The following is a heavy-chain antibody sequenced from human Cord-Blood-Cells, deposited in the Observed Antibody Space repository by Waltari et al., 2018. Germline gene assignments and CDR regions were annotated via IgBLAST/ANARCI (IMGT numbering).Heavy chain of an antibody. CDR1: GGSFRGYY. CDR3: ARGTGYDYPVDY. D-gene: IGHD3-3*01. CDR2: INHSGST. V-gene: IGHV4-34*01. Sequence: QVQLQQWGAGLLKPSETLSLTCAVYGGSFRGYYWSWIRQPPGKGLEWIGEINHSGSTNYNPSLKSRVTISVDTSKNQFSLKLSSVTAADTAVYYCARGTGYDYPVDYWGQGTLVTVSS. J-gene: IGHJ4*02.